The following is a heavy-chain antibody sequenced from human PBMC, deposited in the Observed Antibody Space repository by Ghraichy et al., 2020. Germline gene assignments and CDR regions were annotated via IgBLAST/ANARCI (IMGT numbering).Heavy chain of an antibody. D-gene: IGHD3-22*01. CDR1: GFSFSSYA. CDR2: ISTSGGST. CDR3: AKDPSDSSGYLLDDYYYNGMDV. V-gene: IGHV3-23*01. Sequence: LTCAASGFSFSSYAINWVRQAPGKGLEWVSTISTSGGSTYYADSVKGRFTISRDNSKNTLYLQMSGLRAEDTAVYYCAKDPSDSSGYLLDDYYYNGMDVWGQGTTVTVSS. J-gene: IGHJ6*02.